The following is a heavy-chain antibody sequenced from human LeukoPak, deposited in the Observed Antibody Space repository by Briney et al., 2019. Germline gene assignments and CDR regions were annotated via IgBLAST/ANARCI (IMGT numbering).Heavy chain of an antibody. J-gene: IGHJ4*02. V-gene: IGHV3-30*18. CDR2: ISYDGSNK. CDR3: AKARTYSSGYHYYDY. CDR1: GFTFSSYG. Sequence: PGGSLRLSCAASGFTFSSYGMHWVRQAPGKGLEWVAVISYDGSNKYYADSVKGRFTISRGNSKNTLYLQMNSLRTEDTAVYYCAKARTYSSGYHYYDYWGQGTLVTVSS. D-gene: IGHD3-22*01.